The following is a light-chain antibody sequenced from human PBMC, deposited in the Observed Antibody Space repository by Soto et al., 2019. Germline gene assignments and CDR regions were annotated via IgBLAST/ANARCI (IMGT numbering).Light chain of an antibody. CDR3: QQYCLSPS. J-gene: IGKJ1*01. CDR2: DTS. V-gene: IGKV3-15*01. CDR1: QGIGDT. Sequence: IKLSATTLFPAALNVATISCRASQGIGDTLAWYQHKPGQTPRLLIYDTSTRATGVPTRFSGSGSGTDFTLTISRLDPEDFAVCYCQQYCLSPSFGQGTKAEIK.